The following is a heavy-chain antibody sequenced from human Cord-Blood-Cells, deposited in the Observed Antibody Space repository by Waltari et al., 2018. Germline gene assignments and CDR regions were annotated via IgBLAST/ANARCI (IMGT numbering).Heavy chain of an antibody. CDR3: ARGLTEGAIDAFDI. V-gene: IGHV1-2*04. CDR2: INPNSGGT. CDR1: GYNFTGYY. J-gene: IGHJ3*02. D-gene: IGHD1-26*01. Sequence: QVQLVQSGAEVKKPGASVKVSCKASGYNFTGYYMHWVSPAPGQGLEWMGWINPNSGGTNYAQKFQGWVTMTRDTSISTAYMELSRLRSDDTAVYYCARGLTEGAIDAFDIWGQGTMVTVSS.